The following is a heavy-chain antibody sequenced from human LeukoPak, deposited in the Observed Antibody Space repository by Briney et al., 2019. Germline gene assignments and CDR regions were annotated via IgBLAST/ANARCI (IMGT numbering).Heavy chain of an antibody. J-gene: IGHJ4*02. CDR3: ARDDYGDYKYYFDY. CDR1: GYTFTGYY. V-gene: IGHV1-2*02. CDR2: INPHSGGT. Sequence: ASVKVSCKASGYTFTGYYMHWVRQAPGQGLEWMGWINPHSGGTNYAQKFQGRVTMTRGTPISTAYMELSRLRSDDTAVYYCARDDYGDYKYYFDYWGRGTLVTVSS. D-gene: IGHD4-17*01.